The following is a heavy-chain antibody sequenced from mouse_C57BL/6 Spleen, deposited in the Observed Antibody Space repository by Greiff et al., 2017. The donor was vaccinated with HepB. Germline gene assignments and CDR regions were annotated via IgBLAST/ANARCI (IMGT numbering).Heavy chain of an antibody. Sequence: VQLQQSGPELVKPGASVKISCKASGYTFTDYYLNWVKQSHGKSLEWIGDINPNNGGTSYNQKFKGKATLTVDKSSSTAYMELRSLTSEDSAVYYCARGRYDYDEYYAMDYWGQGTSVTVSS. CDR3: ARGRYDYDEYYAMDY. CDR2: INPNNGGT. J-gene: IGHJ4*01. D-gene: IGHD2-4*01. CDR1: GYTFTDYY. V-gene: IGHV1-26*01.